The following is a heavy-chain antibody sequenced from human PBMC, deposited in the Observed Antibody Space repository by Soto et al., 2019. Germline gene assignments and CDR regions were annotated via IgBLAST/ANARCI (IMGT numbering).Heavy chain of an antibody. CDR2: IYYSGST. V-gene: IGHV4-30-4*01. J-gene: IGHJ5*02. D-gene: IGHD3-10*01. CDR1: GGSISSGDYY. Sequence: SETLSLTCTVSGGSISSGDYYWSWIRQPPGKGLEWIGYIYYSGSTYYNPSLRSRVTISVDTSKNQFSLKLSSVTAADTAVYYCARDRYYYGSGRPHNWFDPWGQGTLVTVSS. CDR3: ARDRYYYGSGRPHNWFDP.